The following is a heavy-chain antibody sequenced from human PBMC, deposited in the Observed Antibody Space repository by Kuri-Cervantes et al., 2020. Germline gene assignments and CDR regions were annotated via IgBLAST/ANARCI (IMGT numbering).Heavy chain of an antibody. CDR2: IIPIFGTA. D-gene: IGHD3-10*01. CDR1: GGTFSSYA. CDR3: ARDGRPEILLWFGEAHYGMDV. J-gene: IGHJ6*02. V-gene: IGHV1-69*13. Sequence: SVKVSCKASGGTFSSYASSWVRQAPGQGLEWMGGIIPIFGTANYAQKFQGRVTITADESSSTTYMELTSLRYEDTAAYYCARDGRPEILLWFGEAHYGMDVWGQGTTVTVSS.